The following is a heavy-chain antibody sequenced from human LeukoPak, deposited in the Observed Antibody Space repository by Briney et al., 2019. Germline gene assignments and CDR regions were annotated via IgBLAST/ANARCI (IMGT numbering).Heavy chain of an antibody. V-gene: IGHV3-48*01. CDR1: GFTFSSYS. CDR3: AKKYSTGLDP. CDR2: ISSSSTTI. J-gene: IGHJ5*02. Sequence: GGSLRLSCAASGFTFSSYSMMWVRQAPGKGLEWVSYISSSSTTIHYADSVKGRFTISRDNAKNSVYLQMNSLRAEDTAVYYCAKKYSTGLDPWGQGTLVTVSS. D-gene: IGHD1-26*01.